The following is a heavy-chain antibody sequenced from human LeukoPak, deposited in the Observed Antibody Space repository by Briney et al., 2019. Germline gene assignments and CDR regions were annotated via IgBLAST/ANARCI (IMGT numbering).Heavy chain of an antibody. D-gene: IGHD4-17*01. Sequence: ASVKVSCTASGYTFTSYYMHWVRQAPGQGLEWMGLINPSGGSTSYAQKFQGRVTMTRDTSTSTVYMELSSLRSGDTAVYYCARAGTVTSRQYYYYGMDVWGQGTTVTVSS. V-gene: IGHV1-46*01. CDR3: ARAGTVTSRQYYYYGMDV. CDR2: INPSGGST. J-gene: IGHJ6*02. CDR1: GYTFTSYY.